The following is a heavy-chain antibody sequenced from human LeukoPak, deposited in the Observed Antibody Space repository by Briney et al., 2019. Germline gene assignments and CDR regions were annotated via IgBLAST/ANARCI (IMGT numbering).Heavy chain of an antibody. CDR3: ASRGGVVVPVPFQH. Sequence: WETLSLTCTVSGGSISSSSYYWGWIRKPLGKGLEWIGSIYYSGSTYYNPSLKSRVTISVDTSKNQFSLKLSSVTAADTAVYYCASRGGVVVPVPFQHWGQGTLVTVSS. CDR2: IYYSGST. CDR1: GGSISSSSYY. V-gene: IGHV4-39*01. D-gene: IGHD2-2*01. J-gene: IGHJ1*01.